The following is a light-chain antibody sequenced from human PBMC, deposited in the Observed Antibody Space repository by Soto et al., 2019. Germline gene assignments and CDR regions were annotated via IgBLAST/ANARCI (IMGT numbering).Light chain of an antibody. CDR3: QQYNNWPPIT. Sequence: EIVMTQSPATLSVSPGETATLSCKTSQSVDSLLAWYQQKPGQAPRLLIYRASTRTTGIPARFSGSGSGTEFTLTINSLQSEDFAVYSCQQYNNWPPITFGQGTRLEIK. CDR2: RAS. V-gene: IGKV3-15*01. J-gene: IGKJ5*01. CDR1: QSVDSL.